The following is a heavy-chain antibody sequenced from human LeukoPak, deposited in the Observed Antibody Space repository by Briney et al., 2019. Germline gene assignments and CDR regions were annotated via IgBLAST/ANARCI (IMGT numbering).Heavy chain of an antibody. D-gene: IGHD4-17*01. V-gene: IGHV1-18*01. Sequence: AASVKVSCKASGYTFTSCGISWVRQAPGQGLEWMGWISAYNGNTNYAQKLQGRVTMTTDTSTSTAYMELRSLRSDDTAVYYCARDYKLRTINGDFDYWGQGTLVTVSS. CDR2: ISAYNGNT. J-gene: IGHJ4*02. CDR3: ARDYKLRTINGDFDY. CDR1: GYTFTSCG.